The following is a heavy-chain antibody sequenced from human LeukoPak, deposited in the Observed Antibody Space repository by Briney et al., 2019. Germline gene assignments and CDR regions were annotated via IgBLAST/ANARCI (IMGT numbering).Heavy chain of an antibody. CDR2: ISNNGGSS. J-gene: IGHJ4*02. D-gene: IGHD1-1*01. CDR3: VKITSVTGGDC. Sequence: PGGSLTLSCSASGFTFSAYAMYWLRQAPGKGLEYVSGISNNGGSSFYADSVKGRFTITRDNSKNTLYLQMSSLRAEDTAVYYGVKITSVTGGDCWGQGTRLTVSS. CDR1: GFTFSAYA. V-gene: IGHV3-64D*09.